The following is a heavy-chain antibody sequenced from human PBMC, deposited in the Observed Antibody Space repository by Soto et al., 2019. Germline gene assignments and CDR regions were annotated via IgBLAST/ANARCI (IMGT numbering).Heavy chain of an antibody. J-gene: IGHJ4*02. D-gene: IGHD2-21*02. Sequence: GGSLRLSCAASGFTFSSYGMHWVRQAPGKGLEWVAVISYDGSNKYYADSVKGRFTISRDNSKNTLYLQMNSLRAEDTAVYYCAKDYARVVTAIPDDYWGQGTLVTVSS. CDR2: ISYDGSNK. CDR3: AKDYARVVTAIPDDY. CDR1: GFTFSSYG. V-gene: IGHV3-30*18.